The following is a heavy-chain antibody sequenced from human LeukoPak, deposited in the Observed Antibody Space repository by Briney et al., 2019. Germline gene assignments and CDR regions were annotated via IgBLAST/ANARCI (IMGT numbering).Heavy chain of an antibody. J-gene: IGHJ4*02. CDR2: IIPILGIA. Sequence: SVKVSCKASGGTFSSYAISWVRQAPGQGLEWMGRIIPILGIANYAQKFQGRVTITADKSTSTAYMELSSLRSEDTAVYYCARASMVRGVTHMGTFDYWGQGTLVTVSS. CDR3: ARASMVRGVTHMGTFDY. CDR1: GGTFSSYA. V-gene: IGHV1-69*04. D-gene: IGHD3-10*01.